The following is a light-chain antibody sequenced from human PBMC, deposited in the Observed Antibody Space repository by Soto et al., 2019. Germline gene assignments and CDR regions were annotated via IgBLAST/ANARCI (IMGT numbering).Light chain of an antibody. CDR1: SSDVGVCNY. V-gene: IGLV2-14*01. CDR2: DSS. J-gene: IGLJ1*01. Sequence: QSVLTQLASVSRTTGQSITISRPAASSDVGVCNYVSWYQQHSGTAPKLMLSDSSNRPSGVSNRFSGSVSGNTPSLPFSGLHAEDEADYYCRSYTSSSSYVFGSGTKVPVL. CDR3: RSYTSSSSYV.